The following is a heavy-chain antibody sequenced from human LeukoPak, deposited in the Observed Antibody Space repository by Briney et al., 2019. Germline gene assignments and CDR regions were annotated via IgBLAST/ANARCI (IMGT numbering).Heavy chain of an antibody. D-gene: IGHD2-15*01. J-gene: IGHJ5*02. CDR1: GGSISSSSYY. CDR3: ARHVGYCSGGSCYGWFDP. CDR2: MYYSGST. Sequence: SETLSLTCAVSGGSISSSSYYWAWIRQPPGKGLEWICNMYYSGSTYYNPSLKSRVTISVDRSKNQFSLKLSSVTAADTAVYYCARHVGYCSGGSCYGWFDPWGQGTLVTVSS. V-gene: IGHV4-39*01.